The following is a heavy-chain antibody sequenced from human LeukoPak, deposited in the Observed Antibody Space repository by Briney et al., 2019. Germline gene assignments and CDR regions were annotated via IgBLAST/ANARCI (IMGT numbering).Heavy chain of an antibody. V-gene: IGHV3-53*01. CDR2: IYSGGST. CDR1: GFTVSSNY. Sequence: GGSLRLSCAASGFTVSSNYMSWVRKAPGKGLEWVSVIYSGGSTYYADSVKGRFTISRDNSKNTLYLQMNSLRAEDTAVYYCATGVGLLSLDYWGQGTLVTVSS. J-gene: IGHJ4*02. D-gene: IGHD2-15*01. CDR3: ATGVGLLSLDY.